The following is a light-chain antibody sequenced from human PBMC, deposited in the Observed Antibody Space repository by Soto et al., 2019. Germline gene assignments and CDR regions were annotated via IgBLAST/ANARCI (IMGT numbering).Light chain of an antibody. Sequence: DIQMTQSPSTLSASVGDRVNITCRASQSISSWLAWYQQKPGKAPKLLIYKASTLESGVPSRFGGSGSGTEFTLTISSLQPDDFATYYCQQYSSYTGFGQGTKLEIK. CDR3: QQYSSYTG. V-gene: IGKV1-5*03. CDR1: QSISSW. J-gene: IGKJ2*03. CDR2: KAS.